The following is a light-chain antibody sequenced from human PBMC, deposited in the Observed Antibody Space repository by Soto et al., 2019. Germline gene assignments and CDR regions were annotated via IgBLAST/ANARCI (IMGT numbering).Light chain of an antibody. CDR3: CSYAGSSIYVV. Sequence: QSVLTQPASVSGSPGQSITISCTGTSSDVGSYNLVSWYQQHPGKAPKLMIYEVSKRPSGVSNRFSGSKSGNTASLTTSGLQAEDEADYYCCSYAGSSIYVVFGGGTKLTVL. V-gene: IGLV2-23*02. CDR1: SSDVGSYNL. CDR2: EVS. J-gene: IGLJ2*01.